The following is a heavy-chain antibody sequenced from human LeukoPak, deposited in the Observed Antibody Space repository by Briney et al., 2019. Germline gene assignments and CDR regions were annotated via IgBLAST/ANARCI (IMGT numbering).Heavy chain of an antibody. J-gene: IGHJ4*02. CDR3: VRDRTTNTYAC. CDR2: ISSRGGTI. D-gene: IGHD2-2*01. CDR1: GFTFNNYE. V-gene: IGHV3-48*03. Sequence: GGSLRLSCAASGFTFNNYETNWVRQAPGKGLEWISYISSRGGTIHYADSVKGRFTISRDNTKNSLYLQMNSLRAEDTAVYYCVRDRTTNTYACWGQGTLVTVSS.